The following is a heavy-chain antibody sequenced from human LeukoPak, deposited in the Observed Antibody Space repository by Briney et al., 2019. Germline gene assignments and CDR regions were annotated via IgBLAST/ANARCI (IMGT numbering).Heavy chain of an antibody. CDR1: GGSFSGYY. Sequence: PSETLSLTCAVYGGSFSGYYWSWIRQPPGKGLEWIGEINHSGSINYNPSLKSRVTISVDTSKNQFSLKLSSLTAADTAMYYCARHVFSGRKAFDIWGQGTMVTVSS. J-gene: IGHJ3*02. D-gene: IGHD1-26*01. V-gene: IGHV4-34*01. CDR3: ARHVFSGRKAFDI. CDR2: INHSGSI.